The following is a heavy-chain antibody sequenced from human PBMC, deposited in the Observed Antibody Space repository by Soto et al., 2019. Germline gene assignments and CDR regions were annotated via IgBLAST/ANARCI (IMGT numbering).Heavy chain of an antibody. D-gene: IGHD6-13*01. CDR3: TRDHSSSRYGVDP. CDR2: IYYSGST. CDR1: GGSISSGGYY. J-gene: IGHJ5*02. Sequence: SETLSVTCTVSGGSISSGGYYWSWIRQHPGKGLEWIGYIYYSGSTYYNPSLKSRVTISVDTSKNQFFLKLSSVTAADTAVYYCTRDHSSSRYGVDPWGQGTLVTVSS. V-gene: IGHV4-31*03.